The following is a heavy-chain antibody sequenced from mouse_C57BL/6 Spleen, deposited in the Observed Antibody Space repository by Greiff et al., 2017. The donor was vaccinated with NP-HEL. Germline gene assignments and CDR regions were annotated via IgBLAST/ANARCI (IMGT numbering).Heavy chain of an antibody. J-gene: IGHJ4*01. CDR2: INPYNGDT. V-gene: IGHV1-20*01. CDR1: GYSFTGYF. CDR3: ARGLDDYDWLYAMDY. Sequence: VQLQQSGPELVKPGDSVKISCKASGYSFTGYFMNWVMQSHGKSLEWIGCINPYNGDTFYNQKFKGKATLTVDKSSSTAHMELRSLTSEDSAVYYCARGLDDYDWLYAMDYWGQGTSVTVSS. D-gene: IGHD2-4*01.